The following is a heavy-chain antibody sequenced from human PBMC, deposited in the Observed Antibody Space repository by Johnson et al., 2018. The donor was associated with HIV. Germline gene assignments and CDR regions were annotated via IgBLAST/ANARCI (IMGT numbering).Heavy chain of an antibody. D-gene: IGHD3-22*01. CDR1: GFTFSSYA. CDR2: ISGSGDST. CDR3: AKDLFYYDSTGDAFDI. J-gene: IGHJ3*02. V-gene: IGHV3-23*04. Sequence: VQLVESGGGLVQRGGSLRLSCAAYGFTFSSYAMTWVRQAPGKGVEWVSAISGSGDSTYYADSVQGRFTISRDNSQNTLYLQMNSLRSEDTAVYYCAKDLFYYDSTGDAFDIWGQGTMVTVSS.